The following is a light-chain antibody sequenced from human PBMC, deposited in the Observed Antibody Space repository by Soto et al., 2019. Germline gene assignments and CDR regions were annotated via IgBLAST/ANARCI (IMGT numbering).Light chain of an antibody. J-gene: IGKJ2*01. V-gene: IGKV1-39*01. CDR1: QSITSS. CDR2: AAS. CDR3: QQSYGTPVT. Sequence: DIQMTQSPYSLSASVGDRVTITCRASQSITSSLSWYQQKPGKAPKLLIYAASTLQSGVPPRFSGSGFGRDFTLTISSLQPEDFATYYCQQSYGTPVTFAQGTKLQIK.